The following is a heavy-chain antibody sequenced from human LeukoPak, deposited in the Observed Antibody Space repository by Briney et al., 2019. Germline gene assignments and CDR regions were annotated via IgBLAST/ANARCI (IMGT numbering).Heavy chain of an antibody. V-gene: IGHV1-3*01. CDR2: ISAGNGNT. CDR1: GYTFTSYA. Sequence: ASVKVSCKASGYTFTSYAIYWVRQAPGQRLEWMGWISAGNGNTKYSQNFQGRVTFISNTSATTAFMELSSLRSDDTAVYYCARTADDSSGYYWIEVANYFDYWGLGTLVTVSS. D-gene: IGHD3-22*01. CDR3: ARTADDSSGYYWIEVANYFDY. J-gene: IGHJ4*02.